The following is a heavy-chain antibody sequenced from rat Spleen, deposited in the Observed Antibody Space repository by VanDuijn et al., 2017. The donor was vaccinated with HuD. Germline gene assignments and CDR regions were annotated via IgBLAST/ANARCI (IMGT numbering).Heavy chain of an antibody. D-gene: IGHD4-2*01. CDR3: ARQLED. J-gene: IGHJ2*01. Sequence: EVQLVESGGGLVQPGRSLKLSCAASGFTFSNYDMAWVRQAPTKGLEWVASISTSGGSTYYRDSVKGRFTVSRDNAKSTLYLQMDSLRSEDTATYYCARQLEDWGQGVMVTVSS. CDR1: GFTFSNYD. V-gene: IGHV5-25*01. CDR2: ISTSGGST.